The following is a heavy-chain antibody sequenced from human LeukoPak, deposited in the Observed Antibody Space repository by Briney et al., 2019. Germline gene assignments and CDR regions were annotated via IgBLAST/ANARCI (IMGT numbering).Heavy chain of an antibody. CDR2: IYYSGST. D-gene: IGHD2-15*01. J-gene: IGHJ5*02. CDR1: GGSITNYY. Sequence: SETLSLSCTVSGGSITNYYWSWIRQPPGKGLEWIGYIYYSGSTNYNPSLRSRVTISVDTSKNQFSLKLSSVTAADTAVYYCARYCSGGSCYLMRYNWFDPWGQGTLVTVSS. V-gene: IGHV4-59*08. CDR3: ARYCSGGSCYLMRYNWFDP.